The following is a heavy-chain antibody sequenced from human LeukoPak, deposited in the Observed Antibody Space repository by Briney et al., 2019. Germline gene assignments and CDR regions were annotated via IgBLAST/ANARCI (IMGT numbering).Heavy chain of an antibody. CDR1: GFTFSNYA. CDR2: IKQDGSEK. J-gene: IGHJ3*02. CDR3: ARDYPCTNGVCPPDAFDI. V-gene: IGHV3-7*01. Sequence: GGSLRLSCAASGFTFSNYAMSWVRQAPGKGLEWVANIKQDGSEKYYVDSVKGRFTISRDNAKNSLYLQMNSLRAEDTAVYYCARDYPCTNGVCPPDAFDIWGQGTMVTVSS. D-gene: IGHD2-8*01.